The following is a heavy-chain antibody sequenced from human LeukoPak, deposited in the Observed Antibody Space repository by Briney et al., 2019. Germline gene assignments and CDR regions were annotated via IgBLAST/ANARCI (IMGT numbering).Heavy chain of an antibody. V-gene: IGHV3-33*01. CDR2: IWYDGSYK. J-gene: IGHJ4*02. D-gene: IGHD3-10*01. CDR3: ARVGGTHRFVDY. CDR1: EFTFSSYG. Sequence: GGSLRLSCAGSEFTFSSYGMHWVRQAPGKGLEWVAVIWYDGSYKNYADSVKGRFAISRDNSINTLYLQMNSLRAEDTAVYYCARVGGTHRFVDYWGQGTLVTVSS.